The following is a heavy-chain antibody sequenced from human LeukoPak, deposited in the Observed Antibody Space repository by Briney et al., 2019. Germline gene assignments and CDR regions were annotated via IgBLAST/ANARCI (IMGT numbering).Heavy chain of an antibody. D-gene: IGHD2-15*01. CDR2: INHSGST. CDR1: GGSFSGYY. J-gene: IGHJ5*02. Sequence: PSEALSLICAVYGGSFSGYYWSWIRQPPGKGLEWIGEINHSGSTNYNPSLKSRVTISVDTSKNQFSLKLSSVTAADTAVYYCARSSRFDPWGQGTLVTVSS. V-gene: IGHV4-34*01. CDR3: ARSSRFDP.